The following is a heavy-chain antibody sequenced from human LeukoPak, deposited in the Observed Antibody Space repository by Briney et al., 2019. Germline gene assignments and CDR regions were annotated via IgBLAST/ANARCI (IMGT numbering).Heavy chain of an antibody. CDR1: GGSISSYY. CDR2: IYTSGST. CDR3: ARDHCSNTSCFLPGGWFDP. D-gene: IGHD2-2*01. J-gene: IGHJ5*02. Sequence: SETLSLTCTVSGGSISSYYWSWIRQPAGKGLEWIGRIYTSGSTNYNPSLKGRVTMSVDTSKNQFSLKLSSVTAADTAVYYCARDHCSNTSCFLPGGWFDPWGQGTLVTVSS. V-gene: IGHV4-4*07.